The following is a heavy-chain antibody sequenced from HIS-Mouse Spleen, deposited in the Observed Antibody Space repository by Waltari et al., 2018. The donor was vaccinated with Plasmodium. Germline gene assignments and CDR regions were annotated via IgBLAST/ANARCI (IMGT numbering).Heavy chain of an antibody. J-gene: IGHJ3*02. CDR2: ICDDGSNK. Sequence: QVQLVESGGGVVQPGRPLRLSCAASGFTFRRFGLHWVRAAPGKGLEWVAVICDDGSNKYYADSVKGRFTISRDNSKNTLYLQMNSLRAEDTAVYYCAKVAQGTRDAFDIWGQGTMVTVSS. V-gene: IGHV3-33*06. D-gene: IGHD2-8*01. CDR3: AKVAQGTRDAFDI. CDR1: GFTFRRFG.